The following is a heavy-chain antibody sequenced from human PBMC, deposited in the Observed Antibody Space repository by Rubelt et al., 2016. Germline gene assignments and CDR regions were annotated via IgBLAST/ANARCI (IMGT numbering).Heavy chain of an antibody. CDR3: ARGKEGLGVTMMDY. Sequence: QVQLQQWGAGLLKPSETLSLTCAVYGGSFSGYYWSWIRQPPGKGLEWIGEINHSGSTNYNPSLKSRVTKSVDKSKNQFSLKRGSGTAADTAVYYCARGKEGLGVTMMDYWGQGTLVTVSS. V-gene: IGHV4-34*01. D-gene: IGHD3-22*01. CDR1: GGSFSGYY. J-gene: IGHJ4*02. CDR2: INHSGST.